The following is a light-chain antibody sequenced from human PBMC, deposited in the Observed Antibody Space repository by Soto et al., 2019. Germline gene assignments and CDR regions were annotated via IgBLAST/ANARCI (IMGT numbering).Light chain of an antibody. Sequence: DIPLTQSPSFLSASVGDRVTITCRASQGISSYLAWYQQKPGKAPKLLIYAASTLQSGVPSRFSGSGSGTEFTLTISSLQPEDCATYYCQQLNSYPHTFGQRTKLEIK. CDR2: AAS. CDR3: QQLNSYPHT. J-gene: IGKJ2*01. V-gene: IGKV1-9*01. CDR1: QGISSY.